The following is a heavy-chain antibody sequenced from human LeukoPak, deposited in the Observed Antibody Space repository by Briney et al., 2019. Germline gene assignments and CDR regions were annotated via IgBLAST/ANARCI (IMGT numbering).Heavy chain of an antibody. Sequence: GGSLRLSCAASGFTLVNAWMSWVRQAPGKGLEWVGRIKSKTDGGTTDYAAPVKGRFTISRDDSKNTLYLQMNSLKTEDTAVYYCTRLSGYRFDYWGQGTLVTVSS. CDR1: GFTLVNAW. V-gene: IGHV3-15*01. CDR2: IKSKTDGGTT. J-gene: IGHJ4*02. D-gene: IGHD3-22*01. CDR3: TRLSGYRFDY.